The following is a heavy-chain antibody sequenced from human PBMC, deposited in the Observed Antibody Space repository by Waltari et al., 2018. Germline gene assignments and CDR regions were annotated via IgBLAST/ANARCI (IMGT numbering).Heavy chain of an antibody. CDR2: ISGRGTDT. V-gene: IGHV3-23*04. Sequence: EVQLVESGGGLVQPGGSLRLSCAASGFRFDNYALSWVRQSPGRGLEWVSAISGRGTDTFYADSVRGRFTISRDNAKNTLYLQMNSLRPEDTAVYYCASLKLVVAFDAFDVWGQGTMVTVSS. D-gene: IGHD3-22*01. J-gene: IGHJ3*01. CDR3: ASLKLVVAFDAFDV. CDR1: GFRFDNYA.